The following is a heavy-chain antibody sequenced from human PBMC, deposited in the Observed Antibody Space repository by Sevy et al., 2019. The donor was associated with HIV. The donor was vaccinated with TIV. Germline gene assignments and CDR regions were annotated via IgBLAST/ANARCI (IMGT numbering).Heavy chain of an antibody. CDR1: GFTFSTYW. Sequence: GGSLRLSCAASGFTFSTYWMSWVRQAPGKGLEWVANINQDGSEKYYVDSVKGRFTISRDKAKKALYLQMNSLRAEDTAVYYCARDFNPDDFWSGYPGYWGQGTLVTVSS. V-gene: IGHV3-7*03. CDR2: INQDGSEK. J-gene: IGHJ4*02. D-gene: IGHD3-3*01. CDR3: ARDFNPDDFWSGYPGY.